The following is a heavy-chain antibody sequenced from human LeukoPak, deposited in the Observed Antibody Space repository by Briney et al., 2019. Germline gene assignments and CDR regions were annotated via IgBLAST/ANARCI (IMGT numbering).Heavy chain of an antibody. CDR1: GGSISSSNW. CDR3: ARGLNYDFWSGYRPGYYMDV. J-gene: IGHJ6*03. Sequence: PSGTLSLTCAVSGGSISSSNWWSWIRQPPGKGLEWIGYIHYTGRTKSNPSLKSRVTILVDTSKNQFSLKLSSVTAADTAVYYCARGLNYDFWSGYRPGYYMDVWGKGTTVTVSS. D-gene: IGHD3-3*01. V-gene: IGHV4-4*02. CDR2: IHYTGRT.